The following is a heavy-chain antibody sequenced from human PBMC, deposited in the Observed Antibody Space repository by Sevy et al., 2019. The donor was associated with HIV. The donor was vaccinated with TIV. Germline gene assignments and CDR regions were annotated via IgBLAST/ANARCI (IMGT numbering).Heavy chain of an antibody. Sequence: GGSLRLSCAASGFSFSSYAMSWVRQAPGKGLEWVSGVSGSGGSTYYADSVKGRFTISRDNSKNTLYLQMNSLRAEDTALYYCAKDIDSSGYYYFDYWCQGTLVTVSS. V-gene: IGHV3-23*01. CDR2: VSGSGGST. J-gene: IGHJ4*02. CDR3: AKDIDSSGYYYFDY. D-gene: IGHD6-19*01. CDR1: GFSFSSYA.